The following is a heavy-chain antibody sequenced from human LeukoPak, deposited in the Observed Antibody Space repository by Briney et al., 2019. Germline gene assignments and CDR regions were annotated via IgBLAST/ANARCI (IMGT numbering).Heavy chain of an antibody. Sequence: SETLSLTCTVSGGSISSSSYYWGWIRQPPGKGLEWIGRIYTSGSTNYNPSLKSRVTISVDTSKNQFSLKLSSVTAADTAVYYCARYLNGDYYYYYMDVWGKETTVTISS. CDR1: GGSISSSSYY. CDR3: ARYLNGDYYYYYMDV. D-gene: IGHD4-17*01. CDR2: IYTSGST. V-gene: IGHV4-39*07. J-gene: IGHJ6*03.